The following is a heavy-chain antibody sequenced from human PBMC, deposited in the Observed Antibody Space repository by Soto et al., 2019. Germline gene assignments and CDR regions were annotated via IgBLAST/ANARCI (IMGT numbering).Heavy chain of an antibody. CDR3: ARLGGFDQSLVS. CDR1: GGSISSGGYY. V-gene: IGHV4-31*03. Sequence: LSETLSLTCTVSGGSISSGGYYWSWIRQHPGKGLEWIGHIYDSGNTDYNPSLKSRVTISVDTSKSQFSLRLSSVTAADTAVYYCARLGGFDQSLVSWGQGTLVTVS. J-gene: IGHJ5*01. CDR2: IYDSGNT. D-gene: IGHD3-9*01.